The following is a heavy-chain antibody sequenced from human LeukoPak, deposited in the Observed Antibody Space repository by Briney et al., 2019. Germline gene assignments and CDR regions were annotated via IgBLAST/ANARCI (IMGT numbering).Heavy chain of an antibody. CDR2: IIPIFGTA. Sequence: ASVKVSCKASGGTFSSYAISWVRQAPGQGLEWMGRIIPIFGTANYAQNFQGRVTITTDESTSTAYMELSSLRSADPAVFYCARTPPKLWKYFDHWGQGTLVTVSS. CDR1: GGTFSSYA. D-gene: IGHD1-1*01. V-gene: IGHV1-69*05. CDR3: ARTPPKLWKYFDH. J-gene: IGHJ4*02.